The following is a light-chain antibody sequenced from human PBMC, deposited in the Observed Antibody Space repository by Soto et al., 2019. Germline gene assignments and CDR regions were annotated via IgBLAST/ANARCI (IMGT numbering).Light chain of an antibody. CDR2: DAS. J-gene: IGKJ3*01. CDR1: QSVNSK. V-gene: IGKV3D-15*01. CDR3: QQYYKWPPFT. Sequence: EIMITQSPATLSVSPVERATLSCMASQSVNSKLAWYQQKPGQAPRLLMYDASTRATGIPARFSGRGFGTEFTLTISSLQSEDFALYYCQQYYKWPPFTFGPGTKVDIK.